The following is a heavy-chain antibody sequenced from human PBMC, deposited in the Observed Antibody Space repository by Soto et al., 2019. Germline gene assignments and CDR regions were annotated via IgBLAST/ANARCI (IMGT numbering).Heavy chain of an antibody. Sequence: EVQLVESGGGLVKPGGSLRLSCAASGFTFSSYSMNWVRQAPGKGLEWVSSISSSSSYIYYADSVKGRFTISRDNAKNSLYLQRNSLRDEDTAVYYCARDGYCSGGSCYPNFDYWGQGTLVTVSS. D-gene: IGHD2-15*01. CDR2: ISSSSSYI. CDR1: GFTFSSYS. V-gene: IGHV3-21*01. CDR3: ARDGYCSGGSCYPNFDY. J-gene: IGHJ4*02.